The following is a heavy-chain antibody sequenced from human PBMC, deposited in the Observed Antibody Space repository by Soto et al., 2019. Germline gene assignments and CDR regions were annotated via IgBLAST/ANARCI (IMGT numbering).Heavy chain of an antibody. CDR2: MNPNSGNT. CDR1: GYTFTCYD. V-gene: IGHV1-8*01. J-gene: IGHJ4*02. D-gene: IGHD2-21*01. CDR3: ARGQLTYSYYFDY. Sequence: ASVKVSCKASGYTFTCYDINSVRQATGQGLEWMGWMNPNSGNTGYAQKFQGRVTMTRNTSISTAYMELSSLRSEDTAVYYCARGQLTYSYYFDYWGQGTLVTVSS.